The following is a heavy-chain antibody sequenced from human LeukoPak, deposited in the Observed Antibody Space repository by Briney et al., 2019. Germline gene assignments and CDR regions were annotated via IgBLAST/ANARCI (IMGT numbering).Heavy chain of an antibody. J-gene: IGHJ4*02. CDR3: ARAFGSGWPPPGFDY. Sequence: GGSLRLSCAGSGFSFSSYGMHWVRQAPGKGLEWMAFIRSDGSNKYYADSVKGRFTISRDNSKNTLYLQMNSLRAEDTAVYYCARAFGSGWPPPGFDYWGQGILVTVSS. CDR2: IRSDGSNK. V-gene: IGHV3-30*02. CDR1: GFSFSSYG. D-gene: IGHD6-19*01.